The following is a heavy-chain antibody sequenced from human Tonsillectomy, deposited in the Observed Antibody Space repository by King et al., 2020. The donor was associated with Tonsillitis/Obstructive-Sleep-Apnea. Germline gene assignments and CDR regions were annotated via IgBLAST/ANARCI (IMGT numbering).Heavy chain of an antibody. J-gene: IGHJ5*02. Sequence: HVQLQESGPGLVKPSETLSLTCTVSGGSISSYYWSWIRQPPGKGLEWIGYIYYSGSTNYNPSLKSRVTISVDTSKNQFALKLSSVTATDTAVYYCARDLDMAAAGRVTWFDPWGQGTLVTVSS. V-gene: IGHV4-59*01. CDR1: GGSISSYY. CDR2: IYYSGST. CDR3: ARDLDMAAAGRVTWFDP. D-gene: IGHD6-13*01.